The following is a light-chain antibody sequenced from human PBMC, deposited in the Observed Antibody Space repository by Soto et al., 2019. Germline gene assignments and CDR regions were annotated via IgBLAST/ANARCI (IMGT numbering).Light chain of an antibody. V-gene: IGKV3-20*01. CDR3: QQYGTSPYS. CDR1: QRIGGTS. J-gene: IGKJ2*03. Sequence: EIVLTQSPGTLSLSPGERATVSCRASQRIGGTSVAWFQQKPGQAPRLLIFGASSRYTGIPDRFSGSGSGTDFTLTINRLEPEDFAEYYCQQYGTSPYSFGQGTKLEIK. CDR2: GAS.